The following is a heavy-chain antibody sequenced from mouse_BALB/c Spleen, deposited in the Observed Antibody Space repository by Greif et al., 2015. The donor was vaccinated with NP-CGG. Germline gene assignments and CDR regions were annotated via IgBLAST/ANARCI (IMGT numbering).Heavy chain of an antibody. V-gene: IGHV5-6-3*01. CDR3: AREREITTATGLFDY. J-gene: IGHJ2*01. CDR1: GFTFSSYG. D-gene: IGHD1-2*01. Sequence: DVMLVESGGGLVQPGGSLKLSCAASGFTFSSYGMSWVRQTPDKRLELVATINSNGGSTYYPDSVKGRFTISRDNAKNTLYLQMSSLKSEDTAMYYCAREREITTATGLFDYWGQGTTLTVSS. CDR2: INSNGGST.